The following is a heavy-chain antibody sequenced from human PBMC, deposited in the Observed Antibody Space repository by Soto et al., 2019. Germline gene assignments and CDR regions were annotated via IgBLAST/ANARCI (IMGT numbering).Heavy chain of an antibody. V-gene: IGHV3-23*01. Sequence: EVQLLESGGGLVQPGGSVRLSCAASGFPFSSYAMSWVRQAPGKGLEWVSAISGNGAETSYAASVRGRFTISRDNSRDTLYLQMSSLRAEDTALYYCAKNQERELPRVIDFWGQGTLVTVSS. D-gene: IGHD1-7*01. J-gene: IGHJ4*02. CDR3: AKNQERELPRVIDF. CDR2: ISGNGAET. CDR1: GFPFSSYA.